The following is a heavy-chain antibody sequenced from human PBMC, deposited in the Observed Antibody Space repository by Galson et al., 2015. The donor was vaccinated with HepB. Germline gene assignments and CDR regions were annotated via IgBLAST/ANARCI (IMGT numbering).Heavy chain of an antibody. CDR3: ARIRGSGSYYKYFDY. CDR2: IYSGGST. Sequence: SLRLSCAASGFTVSSNYMSWVRQAPGKGLEWVSVIYSGGSTYYADSVKGRFTISRDNSKNTLYLQMNSLRAEDTAVYYCARIRGSGSYYKYFDYWGQGTLVTVSS. V-gene: IGHV3-66*02. J-gene: IGHJ4*02. CDR1: GFTVSSNY. D-gene: IGHD3-10*01.